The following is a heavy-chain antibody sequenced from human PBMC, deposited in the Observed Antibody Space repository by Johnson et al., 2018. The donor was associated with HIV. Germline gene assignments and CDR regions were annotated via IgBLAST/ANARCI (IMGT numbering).Heavy chain of an antibody. Sequence: QVQLVESGGGLVQPGRSLRLSCAASGFIFSNYPMHWVRQAPGKGLEWVAVISKDGANNYHADSVKGRFTISRDNSKNTLYLQMNSLRAEDTAVYYCASGGSRYSGSYLSDAFDIWGQGTMVTVSS. CDR2: ISKDGANN. CDR1: GFIFSNYP. CDR3: ASGGSRYSGSYLSDAFDI. J-gene: IGHJ3*02. D-gene: IGHD1-26*01. V-gene: IGHV3-30*04.